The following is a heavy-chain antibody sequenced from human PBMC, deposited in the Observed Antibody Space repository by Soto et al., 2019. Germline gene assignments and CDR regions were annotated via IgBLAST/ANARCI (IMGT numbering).Heavy chain of an antibody. CDR3: ARIPRSWAVDY. CDR1: GFTFSSYS. J-gene: IGHJ4*02. Sequence: EVQLVESGGGLVKPGGSLRLSCAASGFTFSSYSMNWVRQAPGKGLEWVSSISSSSSYIYYADSVKGRFTISRDNAKNSLDLQMNSLRADDTAVYYCARIPRSWAVDYWGQGTPVTVSS. D-gene: IGHD3-16*01. CDR2: ISSSSSYI. V-gene: IGHV3-21*01.